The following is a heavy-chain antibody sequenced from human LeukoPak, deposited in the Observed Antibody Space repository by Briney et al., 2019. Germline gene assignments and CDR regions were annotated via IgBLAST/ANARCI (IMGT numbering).Heavy chain of an antibody. J-gene: IGHJ6*04. V-gene: IGHV3-11*04. D-gene: IGHD3-10*01. CDR1: GFTFRGYY. Sequence: GGSLTLSCAASGFTFRGYYMSLIRHPPGKGLEWVSYISSGSTIYYADSVKGRFTISRDNAKNSLYLQMNSLRAEDTAVYYCASPVLLWFGELLFRPMDVWGKGTTVTVSS. CDR2: ISSGSTI. CDR3: ASPVLLWFGELLFRPMDV.